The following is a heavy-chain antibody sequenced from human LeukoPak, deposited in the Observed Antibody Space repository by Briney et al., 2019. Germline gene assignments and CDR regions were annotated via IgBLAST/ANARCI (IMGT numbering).Heavy chain of an antibody. CDR1: GGSISELSYY. CDR2: IYYSGST. CDR3: ARQGVVGATGFDF. Sequence: SETLSLTCSVSGGSISELSYYWGWIRQPPGKGLEWIGNIYYSGSTYNNPSLESRVVISVDSSRNQFSLKLTSVTVTDTAVYYWARQGVVGATGFDFWGQGILVTVSS. J-gene: IGHJ4*02. D-gene: IGHD1-26*01. V-gene: IGHV4-39*01.